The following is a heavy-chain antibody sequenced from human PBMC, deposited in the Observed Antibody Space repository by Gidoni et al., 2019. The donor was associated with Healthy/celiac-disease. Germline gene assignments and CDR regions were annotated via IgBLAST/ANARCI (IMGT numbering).Heavy chain of an antibody. V-gene: IGHV4-39*01. J-gene: IGHJ4*02. CDR1: GGSISSSSYY. Sequence: QLQLQESGPGLVKLSETLSLTCTVSGGSISSSSYYWGWIRQPPGKGLEWIGSIYYSGSTYYNPSLKSRVTISVDTSKNQFSLKLSSVTAADTAVYYCARLTPWRVDYWGQGTLVTVSS. CDR3: ARLTPWRVDY. CDR2: IYYSGST.